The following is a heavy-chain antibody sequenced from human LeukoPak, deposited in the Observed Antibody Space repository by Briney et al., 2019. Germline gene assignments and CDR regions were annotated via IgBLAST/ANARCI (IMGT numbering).Heavy chain of an antibody. CDR3: ARSHDFWSGSDNWFDP. J-gene: IGHJ5*02. CDR1: GGSISSGFYY. Sequence: SQTLSLTXTVSGGSISSGFYYWSWIRQPAGEGLEWIGRIYTNGSTNYSPFLKSRVTISIDTSKNQFSLKLSSVTAADTAVYYCARSHDFWSGSDNWFDPCGQGTLVTVSS. V-gene: IGHV4-61*02. CDR2: IYTNGST. D-gene: IGHD3-3*01.